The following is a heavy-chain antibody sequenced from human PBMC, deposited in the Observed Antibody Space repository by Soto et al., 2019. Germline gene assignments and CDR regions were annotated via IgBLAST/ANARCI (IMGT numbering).Heavy chain of an antibody. J-gene: IGHJ4*02. Sequence: PSETLSLTCIVSGESISSSSYYWGWIRQPPGKGLEWIGSIYYSGRTYYNPSFKSRVTISIDTSKNQFSLKLSSVTATDTAVYYCARQRTTVVTQAYFDHWGKGALVIVSS. V-gene: IGHV4-39*01. CDR3: ARQRTTVVTQAYFDH. CDR1: GESISSSSYY. D-gene: IGHD2-21*02. CDR2: IYYSGRT.